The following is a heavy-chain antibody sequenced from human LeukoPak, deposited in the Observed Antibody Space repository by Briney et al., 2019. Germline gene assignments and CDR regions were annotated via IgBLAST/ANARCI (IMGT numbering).Heavy chain of an antibody. D-gene: IGHD5-24*01. Sequence: SETLSLTCAVYGGSFSSYYWSWIRQPPGKGLGWIGYIYYSGTTNYNPSLKSRVTISLDTSKNQFSLKLSSVTAADTAIYYCARGLGRRWLQGFDYWGQGTLVTVSS. V-gene: IGHV4-59*01. J-gene: IGHJ4*02. CDR1: GGSFSSYY. CDR3: ARGLGRRWLQGFDY. CDR2: IYYSGTT.